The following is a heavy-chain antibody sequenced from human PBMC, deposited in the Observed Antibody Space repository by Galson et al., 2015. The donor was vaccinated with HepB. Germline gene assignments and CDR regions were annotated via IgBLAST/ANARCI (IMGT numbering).Heavy chain of an antibody. CDR2: ISSSSSYI. Sequence: SLRLSCAASGFTFSSYSMNWVRQAPGKGLEWVSSISSSSSYIYYADSVKGRFTISRDNAKNSLYLQMNSLRAEDTAVYYCARETSIQLWPYYFDYWGQGTLVTVSS. D-gene: IGHD5-18*01. J-gene: IGHJ4*02. V-gene: IGHV3-21*01. CDR1: GFTFSSYS. CDR3: ARETSIQLWPYYFDY.